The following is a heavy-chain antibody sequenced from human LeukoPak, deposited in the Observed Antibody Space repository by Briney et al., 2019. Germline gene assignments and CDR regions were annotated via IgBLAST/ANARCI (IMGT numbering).Heavy chain of an antibody. D-gene: IGHD6-19*01. J-gene: IGHJ5*02. Sequence: SETLSLTCTVSGGSISSYYWSWIRQPAGKGLEWIGRIYTSGSTNYNPSLKSRVTMSVDTSKNQFSLKLSSVTAADTAVYYCARSIAVTYYNWFDPWGQGTLVTVSS. V-gene: IGHV4-4*07. CDR3: ARSIAVTYYNWFDP. CDR2: IYTSGST. CDR1: GGSISSYY.